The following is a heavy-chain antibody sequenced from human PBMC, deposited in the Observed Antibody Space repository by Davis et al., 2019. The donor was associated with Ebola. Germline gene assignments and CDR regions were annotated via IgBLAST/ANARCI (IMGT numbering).Heavy chain of an antibody. J-gene: IGHJ3*02. D-gene: IGHD3-10*01. CDR1: GYSISSSNW. Sequence: LRLSCTVSGYSISSSNWWGWIRQPPGKGLEWIGYIYYSGSTYYNPSLKSRVTMSVDTSKNQFSLKLSSVTAVDTAVYYCARTPGMVDAFDIWGQGTMVTVSS. CDR2: IYYSGST. CDR3: ARTPGMVDAFDI. V-gene: IGHV4-28*01.